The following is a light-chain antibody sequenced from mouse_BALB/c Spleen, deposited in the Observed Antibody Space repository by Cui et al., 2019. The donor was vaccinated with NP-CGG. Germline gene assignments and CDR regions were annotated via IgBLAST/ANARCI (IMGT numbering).Light chain of an antibody. Sequence: QPAVTQASSLTTSPGETVTLTCRSSSGAVTTSNYANWVQEKPDHLFTGLIGGTNNRAPGVPARFSGSLIGDKAALTITGAQTEDEAIYFCALWYSNHWVFGGGTKLTVL. CDR3: ALWYSNHWV. CDR1: SGAVTTSNY. J-gene: IGLJ1*01. V-gene: IGLV1*01. CDR2: GTN.